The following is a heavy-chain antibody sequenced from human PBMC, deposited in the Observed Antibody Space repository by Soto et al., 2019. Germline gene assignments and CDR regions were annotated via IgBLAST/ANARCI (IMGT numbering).Heavy chain of an antibody. CDR1: GYTFTNYD. J-gene: IGHJ6*02. Sequence: ASVKVSCKASGYTFTNYDINWVRQATGQGLEWMGWMNPNNGNTDYAQKFQGRVTMTRDTSASTAYMELSSLRSEDTAVYYCARFVIVATVGYYGMDVWGQGTTVTVSS. CDR3: ARFVIVATVGYYGMDV. D-gene: IGHD5-12*01. CDR2: MNPNNGNT. V-gene: IGHV1-8*01.